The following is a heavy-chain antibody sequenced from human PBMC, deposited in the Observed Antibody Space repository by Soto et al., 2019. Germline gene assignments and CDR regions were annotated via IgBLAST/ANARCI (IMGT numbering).Heavy chain of an antibody. Sequence: SVKVSCKASGGTFSSYAISWVLQAPGQGLDWMGGIIPIFGTANYAQKFQGRVTITADKSTSTAYMELSSLRSEDTAVYYCARPTQADCEFLECFYGMDVWGQGTTVTVSS. V-gene: IGHV1-69*06. CDR1: GGTFSSYA. J-gene: IGHJ6*02. CDR2: IIPIFGTA. D-gene: IGHD3-3*01. CDR3: ARPTQADCEFLECFYGMDV.